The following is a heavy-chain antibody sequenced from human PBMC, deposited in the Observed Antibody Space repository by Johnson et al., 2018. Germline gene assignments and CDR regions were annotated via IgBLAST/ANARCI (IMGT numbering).Heavy chain of an antibody. J-gene: IGHJ6*03. D-gene: IGHD3-10*01. CDR3: ARFGEGDTVRGVIMTSYYYYYMDV. CDR2: IKQDGTEK. CDR1: GFTFSSYW. V-gene: IGHV3-7*01. Sequence: EVQLVQSGGGLVQPGGSLRLSCAASGFTFSSYWMTWVRQAPGKGLECVANIKQDGTEKYSVDSVKGRFTMSRDNAKNSLYLQMNSLGVEDKAVYYCARFGEGDTVRGVIMTSYYYYYMDVWGKGTTVTVSS.